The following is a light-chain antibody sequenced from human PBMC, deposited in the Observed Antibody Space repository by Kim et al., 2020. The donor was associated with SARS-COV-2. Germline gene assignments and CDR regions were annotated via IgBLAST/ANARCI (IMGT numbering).Light chain of an antibody. CDR3: QTWGTGIWV. Sequence: SVKLTGTPGSGNSGKAIAWHQQEPEKGPGYLMKLNSDGSHSKGDGFPDRFSGASSGAERYLTISSLQSEDEADYYCQTWGTGIWVFGGGTQLTVL. V-gene: IGLV4-69*01. J-gene: IGLJ3*02. CDR1: SGNSGKA. CDR2: LNSDGSH.